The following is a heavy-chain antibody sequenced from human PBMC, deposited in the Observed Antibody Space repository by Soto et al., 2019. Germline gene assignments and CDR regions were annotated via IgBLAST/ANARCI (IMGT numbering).Heavy chain of an antibody. J-gene: IGHJ3*02. D-gene: IGHD2-15*01. CDR1: GGYISSISHY. Sequence: SETMSLTCSVSGGYISSISHYRVWIRQPPGKGLEWIGSIYYNGDTYYNPSLKSRVTISVDTSKNQFSVKLNSVTAADTAVYYCARHQSIVVVTAARAFDIWGQGTIVTVSS. CDR3: ARHQSIVVVTAARAFDI. V-gene: IGHV4-39*01. CDR2: IYYNGDT.